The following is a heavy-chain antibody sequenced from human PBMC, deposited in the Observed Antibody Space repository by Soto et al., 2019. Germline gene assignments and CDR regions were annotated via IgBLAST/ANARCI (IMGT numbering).Heavy chain of an antibody. CDR2: INPNSGGT. Sequence: ASVKVSCTASGYTFTGYYMHWVRQAPGQGLEWMGWINPNSGGTNYAQKFQGWVTMTRDTSISTAYMELSRLRSDDTAVYYCARDVRAAAGTSDWFDPWGQGTLVTVSS. CDR3: ARDVRAAAGTSDWFDP. J-gene: IGHJ5*02. CDR1: GYTFTGYY. V-gene: IGHV1-2*04. D-gene: IGHD6-13*01.